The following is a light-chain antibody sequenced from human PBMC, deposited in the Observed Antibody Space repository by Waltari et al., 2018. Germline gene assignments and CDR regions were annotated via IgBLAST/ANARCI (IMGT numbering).Light chain of an antibody. CDR3: QQYYSLPLT. J-gene: IGKJ4*01. V-gene: IGKV4-1*01. CDR1: QSVLHSYNNKNY. Sequence: DIVMIHSPDSLAVSLGERATINCKPSQSVLHSYNNKNYLSWYQHKPGQPPKLLIYWASTRETGVPGRFSGSGSGTDFTFTISSLQAEDIAVYYCQQYYSLPLTFGGGTKVDMK. CDR2: WAS.